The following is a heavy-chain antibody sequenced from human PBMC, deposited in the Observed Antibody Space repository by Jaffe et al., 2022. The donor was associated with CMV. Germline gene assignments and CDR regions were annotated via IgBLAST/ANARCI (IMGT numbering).Heavy chain of an antibody. D-gene: IGHD3-10*01. CDR1: GYTFVTYD. Sequence: QVQLVQSGSEVKKPGASVKVSCKASGYTFVTYDISWVRQVPGQGLEWMGWTTTYDGNSNYAQKFQGRVTMTTDTSTTTAYMELRSLSHDDTAVYFCARVVGSGRYSGTLSRNYYYYYHMDVWGKGTTVTVSS. V-gene: IGHV1-18*04. J-gene: IGHJ6*03. CDR3: ARVVGSGRYSGTLSRNYYYYYHMDV. CDR2: TTTYDGNS.